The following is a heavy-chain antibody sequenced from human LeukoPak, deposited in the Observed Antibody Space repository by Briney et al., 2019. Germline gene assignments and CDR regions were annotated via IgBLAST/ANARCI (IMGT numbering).Heavy chain of an antibody. Sequence: PGRSLRLSCAASGFTFDGYAMNWVRQAPGKGLEWVSGITWNSGSTVYADSVKGRFTISRDNAKNSLYLQMDSLRAEDTAVYYCASGGSVFGRVILYYFDYWGQGSLVTVSS. CDR3: ASGGSVFGRVILYYFDY. J-gene: IGHJ4*02. V-gene: IGHV3-9*01. CDR1: GFTFDGYA. CDR2: ITWNSGST. D-gene: IGHD3-3*01.